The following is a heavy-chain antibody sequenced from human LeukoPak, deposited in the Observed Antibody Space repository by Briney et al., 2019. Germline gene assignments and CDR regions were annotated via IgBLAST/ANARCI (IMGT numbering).Heavy chain of an antibody. Sequence: GGSLRLSCAVSDFIVTVNYMTWVRQAPGKGLEWVSTITRSGSTYYADSVKGRFTISRDNFKNTLYLQMNSLRADDTAVYSCAKDAVAPGSGGDFFDYWGQGTLVTVSS. CDR1: DFIVTVNY. V-gene: IGHV3-53*01. D-gene: IGHD3-10*01. CDR2: ITRSGST. CDR3: AKDAVAPGSGGDFFDY. J-gene: IGHJ4*02.